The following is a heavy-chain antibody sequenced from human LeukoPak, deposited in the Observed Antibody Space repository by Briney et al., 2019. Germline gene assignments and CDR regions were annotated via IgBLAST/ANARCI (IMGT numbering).Heavy chain of an antibody. J-gene: IGHJ5*01. CDR3: ARGGAAVAGTFES. V-gene: IGHV3-33*05. Sequence: GGSLRLSCAASGFTFSSYDMHWVRQAPGKGLEWVAFMEYDGSIKYYADSVKGRFTISRDNAKNSLYLQMNSLRAEDTALYYCARGGAAVAGTFESWGQGTLVTVSS. CDR2: MEYDGSIK. CDR1: GFTFSSYD. D-gene: IGHD6-19*01.